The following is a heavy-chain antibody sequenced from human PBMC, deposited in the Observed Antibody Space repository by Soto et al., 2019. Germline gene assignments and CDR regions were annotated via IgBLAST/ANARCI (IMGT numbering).Heavy chain of an antibody. Sequence: GESLKISCKGSGYTFTNYWIGWVRQMPGKGLEWMGIIYPGDSDTKYNPSFQGQVTISADKSITTTYLRWTSLKASDTAIYYCAASIFYYGMDVWGQGTTVTSP. CDR3: AASIFYYGMDV. J-gene: IGHJ6*02. CDR2: IYPGDSDT. CDR1: GYTFTNYW. V-gene: IGHV5-51*01.